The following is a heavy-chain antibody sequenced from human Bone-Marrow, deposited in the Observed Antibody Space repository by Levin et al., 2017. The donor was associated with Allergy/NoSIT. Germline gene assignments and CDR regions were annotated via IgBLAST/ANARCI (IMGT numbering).Heavy chain of an antibody. D-gene: IGHD6-13*01. V-gene: IGHV3-15*01. Sequence: LSLTCAVSGFNFSNAWMSWVRQAPGKRLEWVGRIRSKTYGGTTDYAAPVKGRFTISRDDSKNTLYLQMNSLKMEDTAVYYCTTGRLIAASGTNYWGQGTLVTVSS. CDR3: TTGRLIAASGTNY. CDR2: IRSKTYGGTT. CDR1: GFNFSNAW. J-gene: IGHJ4*02.